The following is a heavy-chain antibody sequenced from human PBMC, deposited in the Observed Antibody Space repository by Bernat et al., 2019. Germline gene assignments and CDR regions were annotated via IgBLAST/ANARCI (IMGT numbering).Heavy chain of an antibody. D-gene: IGHD1-7*01. Sequence: QVQLVQSGAEVKKPGASMKVSCKASGYTLTSYTIHWVRQAPGQRLEWMGWINPGNGKTEYSQKFQGRVTITTDTSASTAYMDLSSLRSEDTAVYYCARIPRTAFDYWGQGTLVTVSS. V-gene: IGHV1-3*01. J-gene: IGHJ4*02. CDR3: ARIPRTAFDY. CDR2: INPGNGKT. CDR1: GYTLTSYT.